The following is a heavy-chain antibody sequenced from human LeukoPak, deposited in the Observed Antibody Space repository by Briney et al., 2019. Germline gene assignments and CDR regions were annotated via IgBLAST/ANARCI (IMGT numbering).Heavy chain of an antibody. CDR3: AKDRVSPGFNLFDP. CDR1: GFTFSSYA. J-gene: IGHJ5*02. V-gene: IGHV3-23*01. D-gene: IGHD2/OR15-2a*01. CDR2: INGRGDNT. Sequence: GGSLRLSCAASGFTFSSYAMNWVRQAPEKGLEWVSAINGRGDNTYYADSVKGRFTISRDNSKSTLFLQMNSLRAEDTAIYYCAKDRVSPGFNLFDPWGQGTLVTVSS.